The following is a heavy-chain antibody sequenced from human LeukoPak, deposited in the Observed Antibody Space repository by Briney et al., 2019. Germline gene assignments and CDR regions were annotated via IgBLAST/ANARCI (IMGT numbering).Heavy chain of an antibody. CDR1: GGSFSAYY. V-gene: IGHV4-34*01. J-gene: IGHJ1*01. CDR2: INHSGST. CDR3: ARGEDGDYYFQH. D-gene: IGHD4-17*01. Sequence: SETLSLTCAVYGGSFSAYYWNWIRQPPGKGLEWIGEINHSGSTKYDPSLKSRVTISVDTSKNQFSLKLSSVTAADTAVYYCARGEDGDYYFQHWGQGTLVTVSS.